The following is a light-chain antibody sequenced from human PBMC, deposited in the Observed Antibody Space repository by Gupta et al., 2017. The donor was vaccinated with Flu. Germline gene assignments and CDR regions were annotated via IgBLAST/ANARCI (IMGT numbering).Light chain of an antibody. Sequence: DIVMTQSPATLSVPPGERATLSCSAIQRVDSNLPAYHQKPGQAPRLLIYGTSTRATGVPARFSGSSSGTEFTLPTSSRQAEDSSVYYCQQYSNWPPVTFGGGTKVEIK. J-gene: IGKJ4*01. CDR1: QRVDSN. CDR2: GTS. V-gene: IGKV3-15*01. CDR3: QQYSNWPPVT.